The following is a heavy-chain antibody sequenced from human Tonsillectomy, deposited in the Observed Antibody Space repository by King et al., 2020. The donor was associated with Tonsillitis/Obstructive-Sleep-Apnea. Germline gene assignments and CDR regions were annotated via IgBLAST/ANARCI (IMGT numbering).Heavy chain of an antibody. CDR3: PRVALRGPDRHRHNYGMYV. CDR2: ISPYSGNT. CDR1: GYTFTSYA. J-gene: IGHJ6*02. V-gene: IGHV1-18*01. Sequence: VQLVESGPEVKKPGASVNVSCTASGYTFTSYAISWVRQAPGQGLEWMGWISPYSGNTNYAQKLQGRVTMTTDTSTTTAYMELGSLRPDDTAVFFCPRVALRGPDRHRHNYGMYVWGQGTTDTVSS. D-gene: IGHD3-10*01.